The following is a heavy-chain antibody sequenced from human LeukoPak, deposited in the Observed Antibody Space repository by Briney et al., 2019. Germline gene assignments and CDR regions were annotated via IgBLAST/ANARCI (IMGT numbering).Heavy chain of an antibody. Sequence: GGSLSLSCAASGFTFSSYSMNWDRQAQGGGLEWVSYISSSSSTIAYADPVKGRFTISRDNAKNSLYLQMHSLRAEDTAVYYCASLYYDSSGYYNADYWGQGTLVTVSS. CDR2: ISSSSSTI. V-gene: IGHV3-48*01. CDR3: ASLYYDSSGYYNADY. J-gene: IGHJ4*02. CDR1: GFTFSSYS. D-gene: IGHD3-22*01.